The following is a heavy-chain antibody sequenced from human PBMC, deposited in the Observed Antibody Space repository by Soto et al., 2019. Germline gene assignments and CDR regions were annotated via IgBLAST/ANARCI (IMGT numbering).Heavy chain of an antibody. V-gene: IGHV4-39*01. D-gene: IGHD3-22*01. CDR1: GGSIGTSSSYY. CDR2: IYYSKNT. Sequence: PSETLSLTCTVSGGSIGTSSSYYWGWVRQPPGKGLEWIGSIYYSKNTYYNPSLKSRVTISVDTSKNQFSLKLTSVTAADTAAYYCASVDQYDSSGYLFGFDPWGQGTLVTVSS. CDR3: ASVDQYDSSGYLFGFDP. J-gene: IGHJ5*02.